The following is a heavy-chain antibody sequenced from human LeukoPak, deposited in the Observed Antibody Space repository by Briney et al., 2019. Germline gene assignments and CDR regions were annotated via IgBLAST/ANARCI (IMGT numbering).Heavy chain of an antibody. V-gene: IGHV3-23*01. CDR2: ISGRGANT. J-gene: IGHJ4*02. CDR3: AKFALRYCSGGSCHPFDY. CDR1: GFTFDDYA. Sequence: GGSLRLSCAASGFTFDDYAMHWVRQAPGKGLEWVSGISGRGANTYYADSVNGRFTISRDNSKNTMYLQMNSLRAEDTAVYYCAKFALRYCSGGSCHPFDYWGQGTLVTVSS. D-gene: IGHD2-15*01.